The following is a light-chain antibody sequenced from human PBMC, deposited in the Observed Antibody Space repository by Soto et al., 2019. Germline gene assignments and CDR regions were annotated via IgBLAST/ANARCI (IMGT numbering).Light chain of an antibody. CDR2: HVS. Sequence: QSVLTHPASVSGSPGQSITISCTGTSSDVGGYNYVSWYQQHQGKGPKLIIYHVSYRPSGVSNRFSGSKSGNTASLTISGLQAEDEADYYCTSYTTSSTYVFGTGTKVTVL. CDR1: SSDVGGYNY. CDR3: TSYTTSSTYV. J-gene: IGLJ1*01. V-gene: IGLV2-14*01.